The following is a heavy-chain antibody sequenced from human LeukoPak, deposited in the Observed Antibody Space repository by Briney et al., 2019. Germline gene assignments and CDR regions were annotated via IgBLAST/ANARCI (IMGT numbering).Heavy chain of an antibody. J-gene: IGHJ6*02. CDR2: FDPEDGET. V-gene: IGHV1-24*01. CDR1: GYTLTELS. D-gene: IGHD7-27*01. Sequence: ASVKVSCKVSGYTLTELSMHWVRQAPGKGLEWMGGFDPEDGETIYAQKFQGRVTMTEDTSTDTAYMELSSLRSEDTAVYYCATDSAWGYYYGMDVWGQGTTVTVSS. CDR3: ATDSAWGYYYGMDV.